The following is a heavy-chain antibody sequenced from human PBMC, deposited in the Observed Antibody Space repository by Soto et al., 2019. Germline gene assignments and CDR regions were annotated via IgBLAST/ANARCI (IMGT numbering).Heavy chain of an antibody. J-gene: IGHJ4*02. Sequence: PSETLSLTCTVSGGSISSYYWSWIRQPPGKGLEWIGYIYHSGSTFYNPSLKSRLTISVDTTNNQFSLRLTSVTAADTAMYYCARADRSGASFDYWGQGTLVTVSS. CDR1: GGSISSYY. D-gene: IGHD3-22*01. V-gene: IGHV4-59*12. CDR2: IYHSGST. CDR3: ARADRSGASFDY.